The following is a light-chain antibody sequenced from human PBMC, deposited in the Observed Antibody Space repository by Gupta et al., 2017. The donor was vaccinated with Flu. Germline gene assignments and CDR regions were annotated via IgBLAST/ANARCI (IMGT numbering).Light chain of an antibody. J-gene: IGKJ1*01. CDR2: WAS. CDR1: QSVLYSSNNKNY. CDR3: QQYLSTPPT. V-gene: IGKV4-1*01. Sequence: SLGERATINCKSTQSVLYSSNNKNYLAWYQQKPGQPPKLLIYWASTRESGVPDRISGSGSGTDFTLTISSLQAEDVAVYYCQQYLSTPPTFGQGTKAEIK.